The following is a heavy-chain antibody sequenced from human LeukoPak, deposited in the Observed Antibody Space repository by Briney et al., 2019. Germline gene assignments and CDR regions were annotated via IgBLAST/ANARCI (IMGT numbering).Heavy chain of an antibody. D-gene: IGHD2-15*01. Sequence: GGSLRPSCAASGFTLSGDYMSWVRQAPGKGLEWVSVIFGAGTTYYADSVKGRFTISRDNSKNTLYLQMNSLRVEDTAVYYCARAIQFGGYFDYWGQGTLVTVST. CDR2: IFGAGTT. CDR1: GFTLSGDY. CDR3: ARAIQFGGYFDY. V-gene: IGHV3-53*01. J-gene: IGHJ4*02.